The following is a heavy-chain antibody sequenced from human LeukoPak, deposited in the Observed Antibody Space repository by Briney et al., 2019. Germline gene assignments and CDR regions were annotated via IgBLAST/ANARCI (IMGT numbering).Heavy chain of an antibody. CDR3: ARDGQSGPYDSSGRGTFDI. D-gene: IGHD3-22*01. Sequence: RGASVKVSCKASGYTFTSYGISWVRLAPGQGLEWMGWISAYNGNTNYAQKLQGRVTMTTDTSTSTAYMELWSLRSDDTAVYYCARDGQSGPYDSSGRGTFDIWGQGTMVTVSS. CDR2: ISAYNGNT. V-gene: IGHV1-18*01. CDR1: GYTFTSYG. J-gene: IGHJ3*02.